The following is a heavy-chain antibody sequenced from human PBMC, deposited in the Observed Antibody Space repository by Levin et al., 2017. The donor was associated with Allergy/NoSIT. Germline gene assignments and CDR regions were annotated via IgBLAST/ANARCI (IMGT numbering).Heavy chain of an antibody. CDR3: ARGKQLVYDYFDY. CDR2: IKQDGSEK. Sequence: GGSLRLSCAASGFTFSSYWMSWVRQAPGKGLEWVANIKQDGSEKYYVDSVKGRFTISRDNAKNSLYLQMNSLRAEDTAVYYCARGKQLVYDYFDYWGQGTLVTVSS. J-gene: IGHJ4*02. CDR1: GFTFSSYW. D-gene: IGHD6-6*01. V-gene: IGHV3-7*01.